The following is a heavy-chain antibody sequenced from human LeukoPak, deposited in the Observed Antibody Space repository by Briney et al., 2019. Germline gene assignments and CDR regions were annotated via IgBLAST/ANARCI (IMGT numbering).Heavy chain of an antibody. Sequence: ASVKVSCKASGYTFTGYYMHWVRQAPGQGLEWMGWINPNSGGTNYAQKFQGWVTMTRDTSISTAYMELSRLRSDDTAVYYCARAWDIVVVPAAIPHRNYYYYGVDVWGQGTTVTVSS. D-gene: IGHD2-2*02. V-gene: IGHV1-2*04. CDR2: INPNSGGT. CDR3: ARAWDIVVVPAAIPHRNYYYYGVDV. CDR1: GYTFTGYY. J-gene: IGHJ6*02.